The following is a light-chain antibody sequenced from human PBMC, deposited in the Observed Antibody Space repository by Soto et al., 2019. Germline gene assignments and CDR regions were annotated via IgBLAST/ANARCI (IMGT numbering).Light chain of an antibody. J-gene: IGKJ1*01. Sequence: AIRMTQSPSSFSASTGDRVTITCRASQGISSYLAWYQQKPGKAPKLLIYAASTLQSGVPSRFSGSGSGTDFTLTISCLQSEDLATYYCQQDYSYPQTFGQGTKVEIK. V-gene: IGKV1-8*01. CDR3: QQDYSYPQT. CDR1: QGISSY. CDR2: AAS.